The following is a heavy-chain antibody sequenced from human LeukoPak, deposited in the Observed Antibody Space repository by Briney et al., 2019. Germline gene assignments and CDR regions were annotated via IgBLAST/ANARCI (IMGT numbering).Heavy chain of an antibody. Sequence: GASVRVSCKASRYTFTSYDINWVRQATGQGLEWMGWMNPHSGNTGYAQKFQGRVTMTRNTSISTAYMELSSLRSEDTAVYYCARLSSHYGDYKVDPWGQGTLVTVSS. CDR2: MNPHSGNT. CDR1: RYTFTSYD. CDR3: ARLSSHYGDYKVDP. D-gene: IGHD4-17*01. J-gene: IGHJ5*02. V-gene: IGHV1-8*01.